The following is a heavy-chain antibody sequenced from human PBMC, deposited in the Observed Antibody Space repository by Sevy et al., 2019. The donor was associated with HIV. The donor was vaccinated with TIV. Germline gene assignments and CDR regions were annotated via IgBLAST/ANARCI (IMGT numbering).Heavy chain of an antibody. Sequence: SETLSLTCSVSGGSMNIYYWSWIRQPPGKRLEWIGFTYYSGTTNYNPSLKSRVTISIDTSKNQFSLKLSSVTAADTALYYCGRVGFNWHDVDYWGQGILVTVSS. CDR3: GRVGFNWHDVDY. CDR2: TYYSGTT. D-gene: IGHD1-20*01. V-gene: IGHV4-59*01. J-gene: IGHJ4*02. CDR1: GGSMNIYY.